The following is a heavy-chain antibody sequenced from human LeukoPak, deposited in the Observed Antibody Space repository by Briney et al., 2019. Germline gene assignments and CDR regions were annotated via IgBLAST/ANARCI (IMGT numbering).Heavy chain of an antibody. J-gene: IGHJ5*02. CDR2: IYSGGST. CDR1: GFTVSSNY. CDR3: AREMLAAVAAQS. D-gene: IGHD6-19*01. V-gene: IGHV3-53*01. Sequence: GGSLRLSCAASGFTVSSNYMSWVRQAPGKGLEWVSVIYSGGSTYYADSVKGRFTISRDNAKNSLYLQMNSLRAEDTAVYYCAREMLAAVAAQSWGQGTLVTVSS.